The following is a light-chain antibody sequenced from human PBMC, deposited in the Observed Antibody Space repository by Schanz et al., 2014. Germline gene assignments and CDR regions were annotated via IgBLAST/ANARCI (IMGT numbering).Light chain of an antibody. CDR2: DVS. Sequence: QSALTQPPSASGSPGQSVTISCTGTSSDVGGYNYVSWYQQYPGKAPKLMIYDVSNRPSGVPDRFSGSKSGNTASLSVSGLQAEDEADYYCCSYAGSGLYVFGTGTKLTVL. V-gene: IGLV2-8*01. CDR1: SSDVGGYNY. J-gene: IGLJ1*01. CDR3: CSYAGSGLYV.